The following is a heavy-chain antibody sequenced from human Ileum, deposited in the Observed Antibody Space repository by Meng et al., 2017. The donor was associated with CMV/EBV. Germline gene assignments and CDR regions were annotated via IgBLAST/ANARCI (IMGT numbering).Heavy chain of an antibody. CDR1: CCSISSGGYY. J-gene: IGHJ4*02. V-gene: IGHV4-31*02. CDR2: IYYSGST. D-gene: IGHD3-22*01. Sequence: SCCSISSGGYYWSWIHQHPGKGLEWIGYIYYSGSTYYNPSLKSRVTISADTSKNQFSLRLTSVTAADTAVCHCARHGPYYGSPFDYWGQGTLVTVSS. CDR3: ARHGPYYGSPFDY.